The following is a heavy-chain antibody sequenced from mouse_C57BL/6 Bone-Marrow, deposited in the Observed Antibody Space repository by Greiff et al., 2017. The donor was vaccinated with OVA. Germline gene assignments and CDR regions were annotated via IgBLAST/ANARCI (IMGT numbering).Heavy chain of an antibody. CDR2: IDPSDSYT. CDR3: ARNNSNRAMDY. Sequence: VQLQQPGAELVMPGASVKLSCKASGYTFTSYWMHWVKQRPGQGLEWIGEIDPSDSYTNYNQKFKGKSTLTVDKSSSTAYMQLSSLTSEDSAVYYCARNNSNRAMDYWCQGTSVTVSS. V-gene: IGHV1-69*01. J-gene: IGHJ4*01. CDR1: GYTFTSYW. D-gene: IGHD2-5*01.